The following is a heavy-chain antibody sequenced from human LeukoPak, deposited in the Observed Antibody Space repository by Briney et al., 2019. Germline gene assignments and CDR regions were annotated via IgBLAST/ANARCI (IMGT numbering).Heavy chain of an antibody. CDR1: GGSFSGYY. CDR2: INHSGST. CDR3: ARGKHLYYFDY. V-gene: IGHV4-34*01. J-gene: IGHJ4*02. Sequence: KPSETLSLTCAVYGGSFSGYYWSWIRQPPGKGLEWIGEINHSGSTNYNPSLKSRVTISVDTSKNQFSLKLSSVTAADTAVYYCARGKHLYYFDYRGQGTLVTVSS. D-gene: IGHD3-16*01.